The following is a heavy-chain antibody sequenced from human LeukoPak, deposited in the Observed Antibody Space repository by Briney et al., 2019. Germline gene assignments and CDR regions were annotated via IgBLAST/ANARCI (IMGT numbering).Heavy chain of an antibody. CDR2: ISSSGSTI. CDR1: GFTFSDYY. D-gene: IGHD2-2*02. CDR3: ARVAVPAAINGWFDP. J-gene: IGHJ5*02. Sequence: GGSLRLSCAASGFTFSDYYMSWLRQAPGKGLEWGSYISSSGSTIYYADSVKGRFTISRDNAKNSLYLQMNSLRAGDTAVYYCARVAVPAAINGWFDPWGQGTLVTVSS. V-gene: IGHV3-11*01.